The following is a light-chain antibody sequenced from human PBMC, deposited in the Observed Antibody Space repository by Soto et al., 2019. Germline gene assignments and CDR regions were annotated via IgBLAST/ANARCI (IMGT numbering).Light chain of an antibody. CDR1: SSDVGGYNY. CDR2: EVT. Sequence: QSALTQPASVSGSPGQSITISCTGTSSDVGGYNYVSWYQQHPGKAPKLMIYEVTNRPSGVSNRFSGSKSGNTASLTISGLQAEEGAGYYCSSYTSRSTLVFGTGTKLTVL. CDR3: SSYTSRSTLV. V-gene: IGLV2-14*01. J-gene: IGLJ1*01.